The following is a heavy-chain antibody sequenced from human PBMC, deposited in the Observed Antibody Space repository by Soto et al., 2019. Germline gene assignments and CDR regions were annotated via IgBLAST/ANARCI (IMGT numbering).Heavy chain of an antibody. Sequence: PGGSLRLSCAASGFTFSSYWMHWVRQAPGKGLVWVSRINSDGSSTSYADSVKGRFTISRDNAKNTLYLQMNSLRAEDTAVYYCAVSPTPGHYYYYGMDVWGQGTTVTVSS. CDR2: INSDGSST. D-gene: IGHD2-15*01. CDR3: AVSPTPGHYYYYGMDV. J-gene: IGHJ6*02. CDR1: GFTFSSYW. V-gene: IGHV3-74*01.